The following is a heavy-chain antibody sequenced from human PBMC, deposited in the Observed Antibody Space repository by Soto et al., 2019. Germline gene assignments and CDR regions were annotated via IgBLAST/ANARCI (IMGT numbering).Heavy chain of an antibody. CDR1: GFTFSSYG. CDR3: ARVVAVAGDAFDI. CDR2: IWYDGSNK. J-gene: IGHJ3*02. V-gene: IGHV3-33*01. Sequence: GGSLRLSCAAFGFTFSSYGMHWVRQAPGKGLEWVAVIWYDGSNKYYADSVKGRFTISRDNSKNTLYLQMNSLRAEDTAVYYCARVVAVAGDAFDIWGQGTMVTVSS. D-gene: IGHD6-19*01.